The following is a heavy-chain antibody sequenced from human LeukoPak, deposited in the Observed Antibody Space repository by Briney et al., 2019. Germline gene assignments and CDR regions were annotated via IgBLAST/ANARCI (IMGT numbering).Heavy chain of an antibody. D-gene: IGHD3-10*01. CDR3: AREMSGSNDAFDI. V-gene: IGHV3-13*01. Sequence: AGGSLRLSCAASGFTLSTYGMHWVRQVTGEALEWVSMIYEAGNTYYTGSVKGRFTISRENAKNSLYLQMHGLTAGDTAVYYCAREMSGSNDAFDIWGPGTMVTVSS. J-gene: IGHJ3*02. CDR1: GFTLSTYG. CDR2: IYEAGNT.